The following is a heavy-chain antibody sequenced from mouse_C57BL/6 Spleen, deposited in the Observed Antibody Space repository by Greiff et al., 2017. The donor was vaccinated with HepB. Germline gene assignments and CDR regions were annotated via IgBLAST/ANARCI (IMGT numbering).Heavy chain of an antibody. CDR3: ARWDSSRLYYFDY. CDR1: GYTFTSYW. D-gene: IGHD3-2*02. J-gene: IGHJ2*01. Sequence: VQLQQSGAELVKPGASVKLSCKASGYTFTSYWMHWVKQRPGRGLEWIGRIDPNSGGTKYNEKFKSKATLTVDKPSSTAYMQLSSLTSEDSAVYYCARWDSSRLYYFDYWGQGTTLTVSS. CDR2: IDPNSGGT. V-gene: IGHV1-72*01.